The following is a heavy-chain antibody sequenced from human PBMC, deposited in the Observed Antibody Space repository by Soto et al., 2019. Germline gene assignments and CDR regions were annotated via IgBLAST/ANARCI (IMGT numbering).Heavy chain of an antibody. D-gene: IGHD5-12*01. J-gene: IGHJ4*02. CDR3: ASLLRGYSGTGDY. CDR2: IIPIFGTA. Sequence: QVQLVQPGAEVKKPGSSVKVSCKASGGTFSSYAISWVRQAPGQGLEWMGGIIPIFGTAKYAQKFQGRVTITADESTSTAYMELSSLRSEDTAVYYCASLLRGYSGTGDYWGQGTLVTVSS. CDR1: GGTFSSYA. V-gene: IGHV1-69*12.